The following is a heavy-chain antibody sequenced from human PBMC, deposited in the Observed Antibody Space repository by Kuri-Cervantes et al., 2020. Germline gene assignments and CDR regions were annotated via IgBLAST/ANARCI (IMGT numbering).Heavy chain of an antibody. CDR3: ARARDSSGLSTLDY. Sequence: GQSLKISCQGSGYSFTSYWIGWVRQMPGKGLEWMGIIYPGDSDTRYSPSFQGQATISADKSISTAYLQWSSLKASDTAMYYCARARDSSGLSTLDYWGQGTLVTVSS. CDR1: GYSFTSYW. J-gene: IGHJ4*02. CDR2: IYPGDSDT. D-gene: IGHD3-22*01. V-gene: IGHV5-51*01.